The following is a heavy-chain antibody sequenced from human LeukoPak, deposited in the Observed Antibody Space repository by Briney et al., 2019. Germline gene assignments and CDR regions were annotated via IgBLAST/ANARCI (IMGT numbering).Heavy chain of an antibody. CDR2: IYTSGST. V-gene: IGHV4-4*07. CDR3: ARHSGNDFWSGYWRYYFDY. D-gene: IGHD3-3*01. J-gene: IGHJ4*02. CDR1: GGSISSYY. Sequence: SETLSLTCTVSGGSISSYYWSWIRQPAGKGLEWIGRIYTSGSTNYNPSLKSRVTMSVDTSKNQFSLKLSSVTAADTAVYYCARHSGNDFWSGYWRYYFDYWGQGTLVTVSS.